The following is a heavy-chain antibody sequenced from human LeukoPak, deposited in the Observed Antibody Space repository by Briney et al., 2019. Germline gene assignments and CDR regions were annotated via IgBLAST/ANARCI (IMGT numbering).Heavy chain of an antibody. CDR3: ARHGYIEGNWFDP. D-gene: IGHD2-2*02. V-gene: IGHV4-39*01. Sequence: SETLSLTCSVSGDSISSSSSYWGWIRQPPGKGLEWIGSIYYSGSTYYNTSLKSRVTISVDTSKNQFSLKLSSVTAADTAVYYCARHGYIEGNWFDPWGQGTLVTVSS. CDR1: GDSISSSSSY. CDR2: IYYSGST. J-gene: IGHJ5*02.